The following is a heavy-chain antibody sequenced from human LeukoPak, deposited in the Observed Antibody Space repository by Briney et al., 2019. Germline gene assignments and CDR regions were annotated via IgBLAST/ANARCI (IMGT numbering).Heavy chain of an antibody. CDR1: GFTFSSRL. CDR3: HPLSYVSN. Sequence: GGSLRLSCAVSGFTFSSRLMHWVRQAPGKGLVWVALIKDDGTTNYADSVRGRFTASRDDAKNTVYLQMSSLRADDTAVYYCHPLSYVSNWGQGTLVNVSA. D-gene: IGHD3-22*01. CDR2: IKDDGTT. V-gene: IGHV3-74*01. J-gene: IGHJ4*02.